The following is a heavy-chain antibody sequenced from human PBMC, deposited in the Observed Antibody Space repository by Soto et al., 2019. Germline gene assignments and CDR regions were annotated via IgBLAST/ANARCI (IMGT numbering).Heavy chain of an antibody. CDR1: GFTFSSYS. CDR3: AKFSGRSTGAFDI. V-gene: IGHV3-23*01. J-gene: IGHJ3*02. D-gene: IGHD2-8*02. CDR2: ISGSGGST. Sequence: GSLILSCAASGFTFSSYSMSWVRQVPGKGLEWVSAISGSGGSTYYADSVKGRFTISRDNSKNTLYLQMNSLRAEDTAVYYCAKFSGRSTGAFDICGNGKGFTV.